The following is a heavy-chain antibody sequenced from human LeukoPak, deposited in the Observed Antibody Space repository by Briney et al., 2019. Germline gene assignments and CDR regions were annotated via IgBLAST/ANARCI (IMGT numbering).Heavy chain of an antibody. D-gene: IGHD1-14*01. CDR3: AAFHPDLNNWFDP. Sequence: SVKVSCKASGFTFTSSAVQWVRQARGQRLEWIGWIVVGSGNTNYAQKFQERVTITRDMSTSTAYMELSSLRSEDTAVYYCAAFHPDLNNWFDPWGQGTLVTVSS. V-gene: IGHV1-58*01. J-gene: IGHJ5*02. CDR2: IVVGSGNT. CDR1: GFTFTSSA.